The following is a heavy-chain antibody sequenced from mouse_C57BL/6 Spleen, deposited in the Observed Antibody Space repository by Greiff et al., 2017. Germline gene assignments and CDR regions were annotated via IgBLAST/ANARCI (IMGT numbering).Heavy chain of an antibody. CDR3: ARRGGTNCDY. CDR1: GYTFTSYW. D-gene: IGHD4-1*01. J-gene: IGHJ2*01. V-gene: IGHV1-59*01. Sequence: QVQLQQPGAELVRPGTSVKLSCKASGYTFTSYWLHWVKQRPGQGLEWIGVIDPSDSYPNSNQQFKGKATLTVATSSSTAYMQRSRLTSEDSAVDDCARRGGTNCDYWGQGTTLTVSS. CDR2: IDPSDSYP.